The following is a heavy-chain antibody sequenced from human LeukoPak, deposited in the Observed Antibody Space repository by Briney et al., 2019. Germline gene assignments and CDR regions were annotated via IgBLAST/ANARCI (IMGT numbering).Heavy chain of an antibody. CDR3: ARDQAVAGLWDYYYYMDV. V-gene: IGHV3-30-3*01. Sequence: PGGSLRLSCAASGFTFSSYAMHWVRQAPGKGLEWVAVISYDGSNKYYADSVKGRFTISRDNSKNTLYLQMNRLRAEDTAVYYCARDQAVAGLWDYYYYMDVWGKGTTVTVSS. D-gene: IGHD6-19*01. J-gene: IGHJ6*03. CDR1: GFTFSSYA. CDR2: ISYDGSNK.